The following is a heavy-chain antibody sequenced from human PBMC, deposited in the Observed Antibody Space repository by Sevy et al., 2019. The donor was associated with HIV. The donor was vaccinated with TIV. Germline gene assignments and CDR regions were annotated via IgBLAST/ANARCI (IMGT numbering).Heavy chain of an antibody. CDR3: ARVREAIYYFGMDV. CDR2: ISYSGNT. Sequence: SETLSLTCTVSGGSVTSGNYYWTWIRQPPGKGLEWIWYISYSGNTKYNPSLKSRVIISVDTSKTQFSLTLSSVTAADTAVYYCARVREAIYYFGMDVWGQGTTVTVSS. J-gene: IGHJ6*02. CDR1: GGSVTSGNYY. V-gene: IGHV4-61*01.